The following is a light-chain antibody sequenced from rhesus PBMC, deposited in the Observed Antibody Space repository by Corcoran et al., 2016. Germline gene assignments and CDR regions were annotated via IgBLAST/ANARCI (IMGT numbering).Light chain of an antibody. CDR3: QQHNSYPPT. V-gene: IGKV1S14*01. Sequence: DIQMTQSPSSLSASVGDTVTITCRASQGITNYLAWYQQKPGKAPKPQIYSASNLESGVPSRFSGSGSGTDVTLSISSLQPEDFATYYCQQHNSYPPTFGQGTKVEIK. CDR2: SAS. J-gene: IGKJ1*01. CDR1: QGITNY.